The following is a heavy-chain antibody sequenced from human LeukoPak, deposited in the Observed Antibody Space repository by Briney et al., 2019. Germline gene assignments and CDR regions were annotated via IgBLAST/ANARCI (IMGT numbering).Heavy chain of an antibody. CDR1: GFTFSSYA. D-gene: IGHD4-17*01. V-gene: IGHV3-23*01. Sequence: GGSLRLSCAASGFTFSSYAMSWVRQAPGKGLEWVSAISGSGGSTYYADSVKGRFTISRDNSKNTLYLQMNSLRAEDTATYYCVKGATVTTRPNFDYWGQGTVVTVSS. J-gene: IGHJ4*02. CDR2: ISGSGGST. CDR3: VKGATVTTRPNFDY.